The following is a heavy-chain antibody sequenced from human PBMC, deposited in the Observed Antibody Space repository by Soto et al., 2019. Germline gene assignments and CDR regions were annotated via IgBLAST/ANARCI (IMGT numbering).Heavy chain of an antibody. J-gene: IGHJ4*02. V-gene: IGHV1-3*04. CDR1: GYSFINYA. CDR2: INIGDGNT. D-gene: IGHD6-13*01. Sequence: ASVKGSCKASGYSFINYAIYWVRQAPGQRLEWMGRINIGDGNTNYSQRFQGRLTITRDTSASTAYMDLSSLTSDDTAVYYCARGASSSWTSLDYWGQGTFVTVSS. CDR3: ARGASSSWTSLDY.